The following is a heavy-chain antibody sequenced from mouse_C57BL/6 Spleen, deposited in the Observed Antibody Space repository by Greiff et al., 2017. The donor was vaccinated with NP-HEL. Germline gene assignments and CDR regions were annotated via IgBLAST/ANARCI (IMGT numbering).Heavy chain of an antibody. Sequence: EVQLQQSGPVLVKPGASVKMSCKASGYTFTDYYMNWVKQSHGKSLEWIGVINPYNGGTSYNQKFKGKATLTVDKSSSTAYMELNSLTSEDSAVYYCAGDYYGSRGLFAYWGQGTLVTVSA. J-gene: IGHJ3*01. CDR3: AGDYYGSRGLFAY. CDR1: GYTFTDYY. CDR2: INPYNGGT. V-gene: IGHV1-19*01. D-gene: IGHD1-1*01.